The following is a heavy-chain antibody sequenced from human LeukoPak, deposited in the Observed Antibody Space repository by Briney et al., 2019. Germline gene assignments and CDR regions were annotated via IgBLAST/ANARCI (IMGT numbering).Heavy chain of an antibody. CDR2: IYPGDSDT. D-gene: IGHD6-6*01. V-gene: IGHV5-51*01. Sequence: PSETLSLTCTVSGGSISSYYWSWIRQPAGKGLEWMGIIYPGDSDTRYSPSFQGQVTISADKSISTAYLQWSSLKASDTAMYYCARQRDPGSDYYYGMDVWGKGTTVTVSS. CDR3: ARQRDPGSDYYYGMDV. J-gene: IGHJ6*04. CDR1: GGSISSYY.